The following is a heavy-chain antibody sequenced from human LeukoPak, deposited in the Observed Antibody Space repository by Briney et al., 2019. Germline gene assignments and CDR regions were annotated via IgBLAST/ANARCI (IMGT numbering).Heavy chain of an antibody. CDR1: GYTFTSYG. V-gene: IGHV1-18*01. J-gene: IGHJ4*02. CDR2: ISAYNGNT. D-gene: IGHD5-24*01. CDR3: ARASHRWLQLDY. Sequence: TSVKVSCKASGYTFTSYGISWVRQAPGQGLEWMGWISAYNGNTNYAQKLQGRVTMTTDTSTSTAYMELGSLRSDDTAVYYCARASHRWLQLDYWGQGTLVTVSS.